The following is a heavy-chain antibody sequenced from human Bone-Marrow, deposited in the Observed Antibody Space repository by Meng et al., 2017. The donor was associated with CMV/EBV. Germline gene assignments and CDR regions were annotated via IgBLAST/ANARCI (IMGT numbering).Heavy chain of an antibody. V-gene: IGHV4-61*08. CDR3: ASSYSSSWYFDY. CDR2: IYYSGST. D-gene: IGHD6-13*01. CDR1: GGSISSGGYY. J-gene: IGHJ4*02. Sequence: SETLSLTCTVSGGSISSGGYYWSWIRQHPGKGLEWIGYIYYSGSTNYNPSLKSRVTISVDTSTSSFSLKLSSVTPAGTAVYYCASSYSSSWYFDYWGQGTLVPVSS.